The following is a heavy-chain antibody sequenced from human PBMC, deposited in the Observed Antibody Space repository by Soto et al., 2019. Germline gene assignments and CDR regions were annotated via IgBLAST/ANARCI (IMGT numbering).Heavy chain of an antibody. CDR3: ASGPIGDYTEGFDY. D-gene: IGHD4-17*01. CDR1: GGSISSGGYS. V-gene: IGHV4-30-2*01. CDR2: IYHSGST. J-gene: IGHJ4*02. Sequence: PSETLSLTCAVSGGSISSGGYSWSWIRQPPGKGLEWIGYIYHSGSTYYNPSLKSRVTISVDRSKNQFSLKLSSVTAADTAVYYCASGPIGDYTEGFDYWGQGTPVTVS.